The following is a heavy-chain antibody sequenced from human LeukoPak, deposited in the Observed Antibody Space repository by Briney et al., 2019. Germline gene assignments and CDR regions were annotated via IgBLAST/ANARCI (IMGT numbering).Heavy chain of an antibody. Sequence: SETLSLTCTVSGGAISSYYSSWIRQPPGKALEWIGYIYCSGSTNYNPALRSRVTISVAASKHQFSLKLSSVTAADTAVYDCARGYQQLYYWGQGTLVTVSS. CDR1: GGAISSYY. J-gene: IGHJ4*02. CDR2: IYCSGST. CDR3: ARGYQQLYY. V-gene: IGHV4-59*13. D-gene: IGHD2-2*01.